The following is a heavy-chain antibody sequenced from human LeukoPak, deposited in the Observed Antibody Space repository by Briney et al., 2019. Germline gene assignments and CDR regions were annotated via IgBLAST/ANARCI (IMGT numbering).Heavy chain of an antibody. CDR2: ISGSGDST. J-gene: IGHJ4*02. CDR1: GFTFSSCA. Sequence: PGGSLRLSRTASGFTFSSCAMTWVRQAPGKGLEWVSTISGSGDSTYYADSVKGRFTISRDNSKNTLYLQMNSLRAEDTAVYYCAKDRTAVAGSYSDYWGQGTLVTVSS. V-gene: IGHV3-23*01. D-gene: IGHD6-19*01. CDR3: AKDRTAVAGSYSDY.